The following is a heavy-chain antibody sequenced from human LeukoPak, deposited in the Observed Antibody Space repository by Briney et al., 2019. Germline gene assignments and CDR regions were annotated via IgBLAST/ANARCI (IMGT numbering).Heavy chain of an antibody. CDR3: ARDLLYSSSWTFDY. D-gene: IGHD6-13*01. J-gene: IGHJ4*02. Sequence: ASVKVSCKASGYSFIGYYMHWVRQAPGQGLEWMGWINPNSGGTKYAQKFQGRVTMTRDTSISTAYMELSRLRFDDTAVYYCARDLLYSSSWTFDYWGQGTWSPSPQ. CDR1: GYSFIGYY. V-gene: IGHV1-2*02. CDR2: INPNSGGT.